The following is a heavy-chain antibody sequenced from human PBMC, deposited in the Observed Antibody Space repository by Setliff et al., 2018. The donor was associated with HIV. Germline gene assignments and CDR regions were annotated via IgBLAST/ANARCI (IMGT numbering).Heavy chain of an antibody. CDR3: ARYDGYKVSFDN. CDR2: INHSGST. Sequence: SETLSLTCGVYGGSLSDYYWNWIRQPPGKGLEWIAEINHSGSTNYNPSLKSRATISVDTSQNQLSLKLSSVTAADTAIYYCARYDGYKVSFDNWGPGTLVTVSS. D-gene: IGHD5-18*01. CDR1: GGSLSDYY. J-gene: IGHJ4*02. V-gene: IGHV4-34*01.